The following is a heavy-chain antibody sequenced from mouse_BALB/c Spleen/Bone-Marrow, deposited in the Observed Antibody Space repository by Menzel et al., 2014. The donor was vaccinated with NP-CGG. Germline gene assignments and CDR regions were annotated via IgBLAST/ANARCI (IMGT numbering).Heavy chain of an antibody. J-gene: IGHJ2*01. D-gene: IGHD3-1*01. CDR1: GYTFTSYW. CDR3: SREPSNRGYY. V-gene: IGHV1-87*01. CDR2: IYPGEGDT. Sequence: QVQLQQSGTVLARPGASVKMSCKASGYTFTSYWMHWVKQRPGQDLEWIGAIYPGEGDTRYTQKFKGKATLTADKSSSTAYMQLSNLTSEDSAVYYCSREPSNRGYYWGQGTTLTVSA.